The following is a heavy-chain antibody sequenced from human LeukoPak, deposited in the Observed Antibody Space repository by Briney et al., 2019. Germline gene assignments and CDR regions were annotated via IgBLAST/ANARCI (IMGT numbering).Heavy chain of an antibody. CDR3: AKPPGGGSYWGRSIKSEYFQD. V-gene: IGHV3-74*01. D-gene: IGHD1-26*01. CDR2: IKSDGSWT. J-gene: IGHJ1*01. Sequence: GGSLRLSCAASGFSIRGYWMHWVRQAPGKGLMWVSRIKSDGSWTNYADSVRGRFTISRDNSKNTLYLQMNSLTAEDTAVYYCAKPPGGGSYWGRSIKSEYFQDWGQGTLVTVSS. CDR1: GFSIRGYW.